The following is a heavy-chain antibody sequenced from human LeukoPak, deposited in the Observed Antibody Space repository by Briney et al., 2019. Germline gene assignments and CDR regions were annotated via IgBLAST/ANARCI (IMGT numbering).Heavy chain of an antibody. Sequence: SETLSLTCTVSGGSISGYYWSWSRQPPGKGVEWIGNLFHTRGAWYKSSLKSRVTTSVDTSKNEFSLRLSSVTAADTAVYYCARQYCGGGRCGAYNWFDPWGQGTLVTVSS. D-gene: IGHD2-15*01. CDR1: GGSISGYY. V-gene: IGHV4-59*01. CDR3: ARQYCGGGRCGAYNWFDP. J-gene: IGHJ5*02. CDR2: LFHTRGA.